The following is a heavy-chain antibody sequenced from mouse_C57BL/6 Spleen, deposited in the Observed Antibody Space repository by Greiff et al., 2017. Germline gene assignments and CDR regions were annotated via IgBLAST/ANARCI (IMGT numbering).Heavy chain of an antibody. Sequence: VQLQQSGAELVRPGTSVKVSCKASGYAFTNYLIEWVKQRPGQGLEWIGVINPGSGGTNYNEKFKGKATLTADKSSSTAYMQLSSLTSEDSAVYFCARFVRHYFDVWGTGTTVTVSS. CDR1: GYAFTNYL. D-gene: IGHD2-14*01. V-gene: IGHV1-54*01. CDR2: INPGSGGT. J-gene: IGHJ1*03. CDR3: ARFVRHYFDV.